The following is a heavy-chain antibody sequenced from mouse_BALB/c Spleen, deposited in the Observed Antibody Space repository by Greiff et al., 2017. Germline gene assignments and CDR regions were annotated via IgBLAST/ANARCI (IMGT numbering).Heavy chain of an antibody. J-gene: IGHJ2*01. CDR2: ISSGSSTI. D-gene: IGHD2-14*01. CDR1: GFTFSSFG. V-gene: IGHV5-17*02. Sequence: EVKLVESGGGLVQPGGSRKLSCAASGFTFSSFGMHWVRQAPEKGLEWVAYISSGSSTIYYADTVKGRFTISRDNPKNTLFLQMTSLRSEDTAMYYCARSYYRYDFDDWGQGTTLTVSS. CDR3: ARSYYRYDFDD.